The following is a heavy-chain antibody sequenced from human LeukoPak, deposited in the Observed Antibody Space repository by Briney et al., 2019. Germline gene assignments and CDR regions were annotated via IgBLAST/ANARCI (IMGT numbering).Heavy chain of an antibody. CDR2: IYYSGST. D-gene: IGHD1-7*01. CDR1: GGSISSSSYY. Sequence: PSETLSLTCTVSGGSISSSSYYWGWIRQPPGKGLEWIGSIYYSGSTYYNPSLKSRVTISVDTSKNQFSLKLSSVTAADTAVYYCARVLMMDWNYRSYYFDYWGQGTLVTVSS. CDR3: ARVLMMDWNYRSYYFDY. J-gene: IGHJ4*02. V-gene: IGHV4-39*07.